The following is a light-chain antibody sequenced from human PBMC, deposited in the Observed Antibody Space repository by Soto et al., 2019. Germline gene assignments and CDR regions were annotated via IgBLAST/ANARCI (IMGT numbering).Light chain of an antibody. V-gene: IGLV2-11*01. Sequence: QSALTQPRSVSGSPGQSVTISCTGTGSDVGGYDYVCWYQQHPGKAPKLIIYDVNTRASGVPGRFSGSKSGNTASLTISGLQAGDEGHYYCTSYAGRDAFVVFGGGTQLTVL. CDR3: TSYAGRDAFVV. CDR1: GSDVGGYDY. CDR2: DVN. J-gene: IGLJ2*01.